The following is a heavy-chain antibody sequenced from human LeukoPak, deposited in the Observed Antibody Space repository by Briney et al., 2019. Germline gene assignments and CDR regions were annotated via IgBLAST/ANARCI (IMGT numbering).Heavy chain of an antibody. Sequence: SETVSLTCAVYGGAFSGKYWTWIRQPPHKGLEWIGEITHSGSTYYNPSLKSRVTISVDTSRNQFSLKLNSVTAADTAVYYCARDLMTWGQGTLVTVSS. V-gene: IGHV4-34*01. CDR1: GGAFSGKY. J-gene: IGHJ4*02. CDR3: ARDLMT. CDR2: ITHSGST.